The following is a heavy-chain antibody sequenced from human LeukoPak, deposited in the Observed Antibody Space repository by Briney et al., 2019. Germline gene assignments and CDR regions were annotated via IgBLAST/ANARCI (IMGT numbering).Heavy chain of an antibody. CDR2: INHSGST. D-gene: IGHD2-2*02. V-gene: IGHV4-34*01. J-gene: IGHJ5*02. CDR3: ARVPLGYCSSTSCYTGRRVRFDP. Sequence: ASETLSLTCAVYGGSFSGYYWSWIRQPPGKGLEWIGEINHSGSTNYNPSLKSRVTISVDTSKNQFSLKLSSVTAADTAVYYCARVPLGYCSSTSCYTGRRVRFDPWGQGTLVTVSS. CDR1: GGSFSGYY.